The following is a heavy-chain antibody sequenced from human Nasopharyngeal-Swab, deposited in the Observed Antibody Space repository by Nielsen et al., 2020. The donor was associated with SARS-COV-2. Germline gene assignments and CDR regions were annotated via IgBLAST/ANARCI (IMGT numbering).Heavy chain of an antibody. CDR2: ISGSGGST. CDR3: AKERARGQWLVRCYFDY. J-gene: IGHJ4*02. D-gene: IGHD6-19*01. Sequence: WIRQPPGKGLEWVSAISGSGGSTYYADSVKGRFTISRDNSKNTLYLQMNSLRAEDTAVYYCAKERARGQWLVRCYFDYWGQGTLVTVSS. V-gene: IGHV3-23*01.